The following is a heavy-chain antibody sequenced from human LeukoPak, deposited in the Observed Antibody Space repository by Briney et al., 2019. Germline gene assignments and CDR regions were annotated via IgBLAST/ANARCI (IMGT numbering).Heavy chain of an antibody. CDR2: IYYSGST. V-gene: IGHV4-59*08. CDR1: GGSISSYY. D-gene: IGHD3-22*01. Sequence: SETLSLTCTVSGGSISSYYWSWIRQPPGKGLEWIGYIYYSGSTYYNPSLKSRVTISVDTSKNQFSLKLSSVTAADTAVYYCARGLYYYDSSDIPFWGQGTLVTVSS. J-gene: IGHJ4*02. CDR3: ARGLYYYDSSDIPF.